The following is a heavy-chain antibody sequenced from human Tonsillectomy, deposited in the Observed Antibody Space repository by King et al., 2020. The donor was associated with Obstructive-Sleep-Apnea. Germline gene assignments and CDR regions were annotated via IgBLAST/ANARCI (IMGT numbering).Heavy chain of an antibody. J-gene: IGHJ5*02. CDR2: IISISDTT. CDR3: ARGGWYDWRYRNWFDP. D-gene: IGHD1-1*01. Sequence: VQLVESGGGLVQPGGSLRLSCAASGFTFSSYNMNWVRQAPGKGLEWCAYIISISDTTNDAYSVKGRFTISSDNAKNSLYLQMSNLRAGDTGVDYCARGGWYDWRYRNWFDPWGQGTLVTVSS. V-gene: IGHV3-48*04. CDR1: GFTFSSYN.